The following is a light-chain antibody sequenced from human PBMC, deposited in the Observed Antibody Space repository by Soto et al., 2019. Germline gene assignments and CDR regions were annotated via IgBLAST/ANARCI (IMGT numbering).Light chain of an antibody. V-gene: IGKV3-11*01. Sequence: EIVLTQSPATLSLSPGERATLSCRASQSFSSYLAWYQQKPGQAPRLLIYDASNRATGIPARFSGRGSGTDFTLTISSLEPEDLAVYYCQQRSNWPPVITFGQGTRLEIK. CDR2: DAS. CDR3: QQRSNWPPVIT. J-gene: IGKJ5*01. CDR1: QSFSSY.